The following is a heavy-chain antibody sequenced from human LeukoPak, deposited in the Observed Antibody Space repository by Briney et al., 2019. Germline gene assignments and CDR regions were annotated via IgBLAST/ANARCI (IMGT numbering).Heavy chain of an antibody. J-gene: IGHJ4*02. CDR1: GYTFSSYS. CDR2: ISVRSNYI. Sequence: GGSLRLSCAASGYTFSSYSINWVRQAPGKGLEWVSSISVRSNYIYYADSVRGRFSISRDDARDSLYLQMNSLRAEDTAVYYCVRLRRISVTSGFYYYYDFWGQGTLVTVSS. D-gene: IGHD3-3*01. CDR3: VRLRRISVTSGFYYYYDF. V-gene: IGHV3-21*01.